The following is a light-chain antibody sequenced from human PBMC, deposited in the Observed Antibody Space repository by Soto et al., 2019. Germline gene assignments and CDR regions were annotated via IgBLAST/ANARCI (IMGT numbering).Light chain of an antibody. CDR2: RAS. CDR3: QQYDRLPIT. V-gene: IGKV3-20*01. J-gene: IGKJ5*01. Sequence: EIVLTQSPGTLSLSPGERATLSCRASQSISTAYLTWYQQKPGQAPRLLIYRASNRATGIPDKFSGSESGTDFTLTISRLATEDFAVYYCQQYDRLPITFGQGTRLEIK. CDR1: QSISTAY.